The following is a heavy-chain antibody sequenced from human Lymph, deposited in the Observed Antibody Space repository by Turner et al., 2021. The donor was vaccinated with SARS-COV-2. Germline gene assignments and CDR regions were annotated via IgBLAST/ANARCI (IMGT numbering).Heavy chain of an antibody. CDR2: INWSGGSI. Sequence: EVQLVESGGVLVQPGRSLRLSCASSGFTFDDYAMHWVRQAPGKGLEWVSGINWSGGSIAYADSVKGRFTISRDNPKNSLYLQMNSLRAEDTAFYYCAKDLAGTYYSSFDYWGQGTLVTVSS. V-gene: IGHV3-9*01. CDR3: AKDLAGTYYSSFDY. J-gene: IGHJ4*02. CDR1: GFTFDDYA. D-gene: IGHD1-26*01.